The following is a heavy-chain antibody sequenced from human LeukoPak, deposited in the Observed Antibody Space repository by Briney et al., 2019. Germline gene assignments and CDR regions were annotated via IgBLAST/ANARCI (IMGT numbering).Heavy chain of an antibody. CDR2: LIGSSGST. CDR3: VKGAYDYIEIAYFDY. D-gene: IGHD5-12*01. CDR1: GFTLNNNS. V-gene: IGHV3-23*01. J-gene: IGHJ4*02. Sequence: GGSLRLSCAASGFTLNNNSMNWVRQAPGKGLEWVSVLIGSSGSTDYADSVKGRFTISRDTSKNTLYLEMNSLRAEDTAIYYCVKGAYDYIEIAYFDYWGQGTRVTVSS.